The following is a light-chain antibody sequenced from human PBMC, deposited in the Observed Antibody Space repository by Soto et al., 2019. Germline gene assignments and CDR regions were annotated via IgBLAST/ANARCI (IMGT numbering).Light chain of an antibody. CDR3: GTWDSSLSAGF. CDR1: SSNIGNNY. V-gene: IGLV1-51*02. Sequence: QSVLTQPPSVSAAPGQKVTISCSGSSSNIGNNYVSWYQQLPGTAPKLLIYENNKRPSGIPDRFSGSKSGTSATLGITGLQTGDEAYYYCGTWDSSLSAGFFGTGTKVTVL. CDR2: ENN. J-gene: IGLJ1*01.